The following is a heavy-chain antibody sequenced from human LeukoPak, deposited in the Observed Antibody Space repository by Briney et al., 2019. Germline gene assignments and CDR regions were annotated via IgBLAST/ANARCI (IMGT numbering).Heavy chain of an antibody. CDR2: IVVGSGNT. J-gene: IGHJ4*02. CDR3: AAQTHYYDSSGYYEGPENY. CDR1: GFTFTSSA. V-gene: IGHV1-58*02. Sequence: SVKVSCKASGFTFTSSAMQWVRQARGQRLEWIGWIVVGSGNTNYAQKFQERVTITRDMSTSTAYMELSSLRSEDTAVYYCAAQTHYYDSSGYYEGPENYWGQGTLVTVSS. D-gene: IGHD3-22*01.